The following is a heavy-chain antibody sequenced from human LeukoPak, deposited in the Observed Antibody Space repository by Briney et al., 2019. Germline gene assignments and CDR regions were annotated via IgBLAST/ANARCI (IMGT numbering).Heavy chain of an antibody. D-gene: IGHD3-22*01. V-gene: IGHV3-74*01. CDR2: INGDGSTT. CDR1: GFTFSKYW. CDR3: ATGNYYDSRGYYTFGY. Sequence: PGGSLRLSCAASGFTFSKYWVQWVRQVPGKGLVWVSLINGDGSTTNYADFVKGRFTISRDNAKNTLSLQVNSLRAEDTAVYYCATGNYYDSRGYYTFGYWGQGTLVTVSS. J-gene: IGHJ1*01.